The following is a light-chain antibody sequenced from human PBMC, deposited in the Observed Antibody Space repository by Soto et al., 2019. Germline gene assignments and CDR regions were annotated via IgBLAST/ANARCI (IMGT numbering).Light chain of an antibody. CDR1: QSLNSN. J-gene: IGKJ1*01. CDR2: AAS. CDR3: QQYGSSSWT. Sequence: TQSPVILSVSPGEGATVSCRASQSLNSNLAWYQQKPGQAPRLLIYAASTRATGIPDRFSGSGSGTDFTLTIGRLDPEDFAVYYCQQYGSSSWTFGQGTKVDIK. V-gene: IGKV3-20*01.